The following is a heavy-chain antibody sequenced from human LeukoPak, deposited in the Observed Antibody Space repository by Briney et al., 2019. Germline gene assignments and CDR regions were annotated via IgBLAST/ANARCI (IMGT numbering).Heavy chain of an antibody. Sequence: SEALSLTCTVSGVSISSYYWTWIRQPPGKGLEWIGYIYYSGSTNYNPSLKSRVTMSVDMSKNQFSLKLNSVTAADTAVDYCAGYSRLRGGGFDMWGQGTMVTVSS. CDR3: AGYSRLRGGGFDM. D-gene: IGHD5-12*01. CDR1: GVSISSYY. J-gene: IGHJ3*02. CDR2: IYYSGST. V-gene: IGHV4-59*01.